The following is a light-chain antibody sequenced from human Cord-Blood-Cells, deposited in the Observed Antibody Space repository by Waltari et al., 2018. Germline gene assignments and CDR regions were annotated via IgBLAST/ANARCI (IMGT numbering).Light chain of an antibody. CDR1: QSVSSSY. CDR3: QQYGSSPWM. V-gene: IGKV3-20*01. Sequence: EIVLTQSPGTLSLSPGERATLSCRASQSVSSSYLAWYQQKPGQAPRLLIYGASSRATGIPDRFSGSGSGTDFTLTISRLEPEDFAVYYCQQYGSSPWMFDQGTKVEIK. J-gene: IGKJ1*01. CDR2: GAS.